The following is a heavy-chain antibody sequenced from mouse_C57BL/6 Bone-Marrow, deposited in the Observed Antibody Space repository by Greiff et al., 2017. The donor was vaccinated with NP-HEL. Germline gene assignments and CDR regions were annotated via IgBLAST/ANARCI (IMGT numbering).Heavy chain of an antibody. J-gene: IGHJ3*01. CDR2: IYPGSGST. Sequence: QVQLQQPGAELVKPGASVKMSCKASGYTFTSYWITWVKQRPGQGLEWIGDIYPGSGSTNYNEKFKSKATLTVDTSSSTAYMQLSSLTSEASAVDYCARLGPNWAWFAYWGQGTLVTVSA. D-gene: IGHD4-1*01. CDR3: ARLGPNWAWFAY. V-gene: IGHV1-55*01. CDR1: GYTFTSYW.